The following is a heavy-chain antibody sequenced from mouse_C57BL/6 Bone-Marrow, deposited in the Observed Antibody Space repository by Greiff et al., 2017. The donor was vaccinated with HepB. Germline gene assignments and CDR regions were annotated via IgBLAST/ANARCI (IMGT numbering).Heavy chain of an antibody. Sequence: VQLKESGPGLVQPSQSLSITCTVSGFSLTSYGVHWVRQSPGKGLEWLGVIWRGGSTDYNAAFMSRLSITKDNSKSQVFFKMNSLQADDTAIYYCAKTLLYYYGSRGDFDVWGTGTTVTVSS. CDR3: AKTLLYYYGSRGDFDV. D-gene: IGHD1-1*01. CDR2: IWRGGST. J-gene: IGHJ1*03. CDR1: GFSLTSYG. V-gene: IGHV2-5*01.